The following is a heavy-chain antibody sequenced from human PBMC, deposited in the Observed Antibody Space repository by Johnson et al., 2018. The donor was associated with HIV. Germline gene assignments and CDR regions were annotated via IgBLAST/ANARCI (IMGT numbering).Heavy chain of an antibody. J-gene: IGHJ3*02. V-gene: IGHV3-23*01. CDR1: GFTFNNYA. CDR3: AKENVGANDAFDI. CDR2: ISGSGGST. Sequence: VQLMESGGGVVQPGRSLRLSCAASGFTFNNYAMSWVRQAPWKGLEWVSAISGSGGSTYYADSVKGRFTISRDNSKNTLYLQMNSLRAEDTAVYYCAKENVGANDAFDIWGQGTMVTVSS. D-gene: IGHD1-26*01.